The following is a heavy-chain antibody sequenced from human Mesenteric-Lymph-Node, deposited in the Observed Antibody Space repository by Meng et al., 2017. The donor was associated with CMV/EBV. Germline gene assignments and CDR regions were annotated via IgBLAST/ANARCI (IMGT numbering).Heavy chain of an antibody. CDR1: GFTFDDYA. D-gene: IGHD6-25*01. Sequence: GGSLRLSCAASGFTFDDYAMHWVRQAPGKGLEWVSLISWDGGSTYYADSVKGRFTISRDNSKNSLYLQMNSLRAEDTALYYCAKDSDQREYYFDYWGQGTLVPSPQ. J-gene: IGHJ4*02. CDR2: ISWDGGST. CDR3: AKDSDQREYYFDY. V-gene: IGHV3-43D*03.